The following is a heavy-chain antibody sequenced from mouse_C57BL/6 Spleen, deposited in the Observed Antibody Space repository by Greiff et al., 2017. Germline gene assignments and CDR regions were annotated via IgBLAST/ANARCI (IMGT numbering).Heavy chain of an antibody. V-gene: IGHV1-42*01. CDR2: FNPSTGGT. CDR1: GYSFTGYY. Sequence: VQLQQSGPELVKPGASVKISCKASGYSFTGYYMNWVKQSPEKSLEWIGDFNPSTGGTTYNQKFKAKATLTVDKSSSTAYMQLKSLTSEDAAVYYCARYAGYDMDYWGQGTSVTVSS. J-gene: IGHJ4*01. CDR3: ARYAGYDMDY.